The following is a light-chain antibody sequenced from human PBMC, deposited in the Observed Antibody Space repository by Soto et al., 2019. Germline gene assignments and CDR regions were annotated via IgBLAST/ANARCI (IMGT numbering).Light chain of an antibody. V-gene: IGKV3-15*01. CDR1: QSVSSN. CDR2: GAS. CDR3: QHYNNWPRT. J-gene: IGKJ1*01. Sequence: EIVMTQSPATLSVSPGERATLSCRASQSVSSNLAWYQQKPGQAPRLLIYGASTRATGIPARFSGSRYGTDFTLTISSLQSEDFAVYYCQHYNNWPRTFGQGTKVEIK.